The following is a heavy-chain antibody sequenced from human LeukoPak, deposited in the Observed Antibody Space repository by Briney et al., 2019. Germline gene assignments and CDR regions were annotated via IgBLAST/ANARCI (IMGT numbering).Heavy chain of an antibody. Sequence: PSETLSLTCTVSGGSISSGSYYWSWIRQPAGKGLEWIGRIYTSGSTNYNPSLKSRVTISIDTSKNQFSLELRSVTAADTAVYYCARGFCSNTRCYKEMATILPDYWGQGALVTVTS. CDR2: IYTSGST. CDR3: ARGFCSNTRCYKEMATILPDY. J-gene: IGHJ4*02. CDR1: GGSISSGSYY. V-gene: IGHV4-61*02. D-gene: IGHD2-2*02.